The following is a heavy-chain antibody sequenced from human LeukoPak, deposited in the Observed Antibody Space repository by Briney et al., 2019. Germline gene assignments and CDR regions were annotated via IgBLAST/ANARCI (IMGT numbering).Heavy chain of an antibody. J-gene: IGHJ4*02. CDR1: GYTLTELS. Sequence: GASVKVSCKVSGYTLTELSMHWVRQAPGKGLEWMGGFDPEDGETIYAQKFQGRVTMTEDTSTDTAYMELSSLRSEDTAMYYCATSSGFGELLPAGYWGQGTLVTVSS. V-gene: IGHV1-24*01. D-gene: IGHD3-10*01. CDR2: FDPEDGET. CDR3: ATSSGFGELLPAGY.